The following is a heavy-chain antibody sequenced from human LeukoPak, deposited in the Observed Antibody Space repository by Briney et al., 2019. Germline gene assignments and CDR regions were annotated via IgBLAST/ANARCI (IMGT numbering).Heavy chain of an antibody. CDR2: IKQDGSEK. D-gene: IGHD3-10*01. CDR1: GFTFSSYW. V-gene: IGHV3-7*01. CDR3: ARYYCGSGSYYFDY. Sequence: PGGSLRLSCAASGFTFSSYWMSWVRQAPGKGLEWVANIKQDGSEKYYVDSVKGRFTISRDNAKNSLYLQMNSLRAEDTAVYYCARYYCGSGSYYFDYWGQGTLVTVSS. J-gene: IGHJ4*02.